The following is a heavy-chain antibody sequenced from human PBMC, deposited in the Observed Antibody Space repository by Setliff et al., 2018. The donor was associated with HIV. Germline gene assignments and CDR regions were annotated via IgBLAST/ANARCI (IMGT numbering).Heavy chain of an antibody. D-gene: IGHD3-10*01. Sequence: ASVKVSCKVSGFTLNEVSIHWVRQAPGKGLEWMGYFDPQDGETVYAQKFQGRVTMTADTSIDTAYMEVSSLTSADSAVYYCIIASKFTPPYWGQGTPVTVSS. J-gene: IGHJ4*02. V-gene: IGHV1-24*01. CDR3: IIASKFTPPY. CDR2: FDPQDGET. CDR1: GFTLNEVS.